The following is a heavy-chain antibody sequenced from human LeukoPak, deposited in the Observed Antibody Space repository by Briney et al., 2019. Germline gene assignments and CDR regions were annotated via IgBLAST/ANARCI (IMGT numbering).Heavy chain of an antibody. CDR3: ARDSPEYDDFWSAWDY. CDR1: GFTVSNNY. V-gene: IGHV3-53*01. CDR2: IYSGGNT. J-gene: IGHJ4*02. D-gene: IGHD3-3*01. Sequence: GGSLRLSCAVSGFTVSNNYMTWVRQAPGKGLEWVSVIYSGGNTYYADSVKGRFTISRDNAKNSLYLQMNSLRAEDTAVYYCARDSPEYDDFWSAWDYWGQGTLVTVSS.